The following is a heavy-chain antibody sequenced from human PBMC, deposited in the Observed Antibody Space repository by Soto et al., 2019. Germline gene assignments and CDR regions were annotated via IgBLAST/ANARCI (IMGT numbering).Heavy chain of an antibody. J-gene: IGHJ6*02. Sequence: QVQLVQSGAEVKKPGASVKVSCKASGYTFTSYYMHWVRQAPGQGLEWMGIINPSGGSTSYAQKFQGRVTMTRDTSTSTVYMELSSLRSEDTAVYYCARAGTIFGVVIYYGMDVWGQGNTVTVSS. CDR1: GYTFTSYY. CDR2: INPSGGST. V-gene: IGHV1-46*01. D-gene: IGHD3-3*01. CDR3: ARAGTIFGVVIYYGMDV.